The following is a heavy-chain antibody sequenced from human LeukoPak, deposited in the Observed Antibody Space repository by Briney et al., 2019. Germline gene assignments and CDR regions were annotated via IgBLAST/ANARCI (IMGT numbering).Heavy chain of an antibody. Sequence: PSETLSLTCTVSGGSISSYYWSWIRQPPGKGLEWIGYIYYSGSTNYNPSLKSRVTISVDTSKNQFSLKLSSVTAADTAVYYCARLNYYHYYGMDVWGQGTTVTVSS. CDR1: GGSISSYY. CDR2: IYYSGST. V-gene: IGHV4-59*08. CDR3: ARLNYYHYYGMDV. J-gene: IGHJ6*02.